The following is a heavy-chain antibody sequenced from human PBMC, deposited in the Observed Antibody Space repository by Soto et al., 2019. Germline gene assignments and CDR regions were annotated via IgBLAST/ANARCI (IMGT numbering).Heavy chain of an antibody. Sequence: QVQLLESGPGLVKPSQTLSLTCTVSGGSISSGGYYWSWIRQHPGKGLEWIGYIYYSGSTYYNPSLKSRVTISVDTSKNQFSLKLSSVTAADTAVYYCARDGYNYGSGGVYYYYYMDVWGKGTTVTVSS. V-gene: IGHV4-31*03. J-gene: IGHJ6*03. CDR2: IYYSGST. CDR1: GGSISSGGYY. CDR3: ARDGYNYGSGGVYYYYYMDV. D-gene: IGHD3-10*01.